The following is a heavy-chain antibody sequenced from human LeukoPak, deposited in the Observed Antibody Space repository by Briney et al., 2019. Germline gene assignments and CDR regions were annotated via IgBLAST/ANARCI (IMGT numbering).Heavy chain of an antibody. D-gene: IGHD5-24*01. J-gene: IGHJ6*02. Sequence: GGSLRLSCAASGFTFSSYAVHWVSQAQGKGLERVAVISYDGSNKYYADSVKGRFTISRDNSKNTLYLQMNSLRAEDTAVYYCARVERWLQRAYYYGMDVWGQGTTVTVSS. CDR3: ARVERWLQRAYYYGMDV. V-gene: IGHV3-30-3*01. CDR2: ISYDGSNK. CDR1: GFTFSSYA.